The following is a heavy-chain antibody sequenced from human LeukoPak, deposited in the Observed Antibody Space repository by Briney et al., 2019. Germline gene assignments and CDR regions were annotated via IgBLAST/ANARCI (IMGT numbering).Heavy chain of an antibody. CDR3: ARDSPTAAGLFQH. CDR2: TRNRANSYTT. CDR1: GFTFSDHY. V-gene: IGHV3-72*01. D-gene: IGHD6-13*01. Sequence: GGSLRLSCAVSGFTFSDHYMDWVRQAPGKGLEWVGRTRNRANSYTTEYAASVKGRFTISRDNSKNTLYLQMDSLRAEDTAVYYCARDSPTAAGLFQHWGQGTLVTVSS. J-gene: IGHJ1*01.